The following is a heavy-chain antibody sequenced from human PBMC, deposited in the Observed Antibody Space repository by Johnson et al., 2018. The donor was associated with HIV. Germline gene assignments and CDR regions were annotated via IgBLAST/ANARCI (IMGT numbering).Heavy chain of an antibody. CDR3: ARDWDLPNAFDI. J-gene: IGHJ3*02. Sequence: QVQLVESGGGLVQPGRSLRLSCAASGFTFSTYAMHWVRQAPGKGLEWVALISYDGSDKYYADSLKARFTISRDNSKNTLYRQMNSLRGEDTAVYYCARDWDLPNAFDIWGQGTMVTVSS. V-gene: IGHV3-30*04. CDR1: GFTFSTYA. D-gene: IGHD1-26*01. CDR2: ISYDGSDK.